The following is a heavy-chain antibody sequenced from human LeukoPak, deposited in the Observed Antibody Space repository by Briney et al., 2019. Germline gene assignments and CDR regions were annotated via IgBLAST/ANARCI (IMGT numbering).Heavy chain of an antibody. J-gene: IGHJ4*02. V-gene: IGHV3-53*01. CDR3: ARWGYDSSGSYWDN. CDR1: GFSVSSNY. CDR2: IYSVGDT. D-gene: IGHD3-22*01. Sequence: GRSLRLSCAASGFSVSSNYVTWVRQAPGKGLQWVSVIYSVGDTFYADSVKGRFTISRDNSKNTVSLQMNSLRADDTAVYYCARWGYDSSGSYWDNWGQGTLVTVSS.